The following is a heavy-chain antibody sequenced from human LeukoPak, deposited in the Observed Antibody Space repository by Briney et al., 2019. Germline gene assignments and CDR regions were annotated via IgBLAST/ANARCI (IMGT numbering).Heavy chain of an antibody. D-gene: IGHD6-13*01. V-gene: IGHV1-46*01. CDR3: AREGVAATGLDY. Sequence: ASVKVSCKVSGYTLTELSMHWVRQAPGKGLEWMGIINPSGGTSYAQKLQGRVTMTRDTSSSTVYMELSSLTSEDTAVYYCAREGVAATGLDYWGQGTLVTVSS. CDR2: INPSGGT. CDR1: GYTLTELS. J-gene: IGHJ4*02.